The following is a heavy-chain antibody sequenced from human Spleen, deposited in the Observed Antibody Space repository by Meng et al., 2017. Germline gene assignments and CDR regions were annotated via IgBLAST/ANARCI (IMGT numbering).Heavy chain of an antibody. CDR2: INPSTGGT. Sequence: ASVKVSCKASGYTLTGYYLHWVRQAPGQGLEWMGRINPSTGGTDYAQKFQGRVTMTRDTSISTAYMELSRLTSDDTAFYYCAREGGDSYGYGYFDYWGQGTLVTVSS. CDR3: AREGGDSYGYGYFDY. J-gene: IGHJ4*02. V-gene: IGHV1-2*06. CDR1: GYTLTGYY. D-gene: IGHD5-18*01.